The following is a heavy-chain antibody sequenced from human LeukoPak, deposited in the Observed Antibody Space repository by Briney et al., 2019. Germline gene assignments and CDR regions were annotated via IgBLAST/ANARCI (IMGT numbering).Heavy chain of an antibody. D-gene: IGHD1-26*01. V-gene: IGHV3-23*01. CDR1: GLSFSSYA. CDR3: AQDLGRYYYYMDV. J-gene: IGHJ6*03. CDR2: ISGSSGST. Sequence: GWSLRLSCAASGLSFSSYAMSWVGQAGGRGLEWVSAISGSSGSTYYADSVKGRFTISSDNSKNPLYLQMNSLRAEDKAVYYSAQDLGRYYYYMDVWGKGTTVTVSS.